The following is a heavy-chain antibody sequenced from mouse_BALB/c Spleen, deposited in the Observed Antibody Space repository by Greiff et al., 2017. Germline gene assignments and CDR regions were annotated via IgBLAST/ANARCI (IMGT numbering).Heavy chain of an antibody. D-gene: IGHD2-1*01. Sequence: DVKLVESGGGLVQPGGSRKLSCAASGFTFSSFGMHWVRQAPEKGLEWVAYISSGSSTIYYADTVKGRFTISRDNPKNTLFLQMTSLRSEDTAMYYCARGGNSFAYWGQGTLVTVSA. CDR3: ARGGNSFAY. CDR1: GFTFSSFG. V-gene: IGHV5-17*02. J-gene: IGHJ3*01. CDR2: ISSGSSTI.